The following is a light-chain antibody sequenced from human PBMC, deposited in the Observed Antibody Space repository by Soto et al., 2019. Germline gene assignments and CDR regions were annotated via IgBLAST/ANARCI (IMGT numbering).Light chain of an antibody. CDR3: QSADSSGAPVV. J-gene: IGLJ2*01. Sequence: SSELTQPPSVSVSPGQTARITCSGDALPKQYAYWYQQKPGQAPVLVIYKDSERPSGIPERFSGSSSGTAVTLTISGVQAEDDADYYCQSADSSGAPVVFGGGTKLTVL. CDR2: KDS. V-gene: IGLV3-25*03. CDR1: ALPKQY.